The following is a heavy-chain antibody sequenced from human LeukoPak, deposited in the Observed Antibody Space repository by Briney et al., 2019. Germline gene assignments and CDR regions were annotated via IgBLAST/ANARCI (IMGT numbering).Heavy chain of an antibody. D-gene: IGHD1-26*01. CDR3: TTEVGATEFDY. CDR1: GFTFSNAW. V-gene: IGHV3-15*01. Sequence: GGSLRLSCAASGFTFSNAWMSWVRQAPGKGLEWVGRIKSKTDGGATDYAAPVKGRFTISRDDSKNTLYLQMNSLKTEDTAVYYCTTEVGATEFDYWGQGTLVTVSS. CDR2: IKSKTDGGAT. J-gene: IGHJ4*02.